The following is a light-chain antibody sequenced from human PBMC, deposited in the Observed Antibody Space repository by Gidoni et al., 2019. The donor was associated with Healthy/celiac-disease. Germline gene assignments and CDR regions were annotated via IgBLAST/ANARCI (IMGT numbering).Light chain of an antibody. Sequence: IVLTQSPATLSLSPGERATLSCRASQSVSSYLAWYQQKPGPAPRLLIYDASNRATGIPARFSGSGSGTDFTLTISSLEPEDFAVYYCQQRRTFGGGTKVEIK. CDR1: QSVSSY. CDR2: DAS. V-gene: IGKV3-11*01. CDR3: QQRRT. J-gene: IGKJ4*01.